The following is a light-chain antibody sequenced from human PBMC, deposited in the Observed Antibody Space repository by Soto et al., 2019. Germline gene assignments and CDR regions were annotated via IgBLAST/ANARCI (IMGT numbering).Light chain of an antibody. CDR3: AQGLATPFN. CDR2: LGS. Sequence: EIVLTQSPLSLPVTPGEPASISCRSSRNLLHSNGYYYLDWYLQKPGQSPQLLIYLGSNRASGVPDRFSGSGSGTDFTLTNSRVEDEDVGVYFCAQGLATPFNLGGATKADIK. J-gene: IGKJ4*01. V-gene: IGKV2-28*01. CDR1: RNLLHSNGYYY.